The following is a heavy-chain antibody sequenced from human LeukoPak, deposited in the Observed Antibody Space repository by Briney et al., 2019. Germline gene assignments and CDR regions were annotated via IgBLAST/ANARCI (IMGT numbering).Heavy chain of an antibody. Sequence: GGSLRLSCAASGFTFSSYSMNWVRQAPGKGLEWVSYISSSSSTIYYADSVKGRFTISRDNAKNSLYLQMNSLRAEDTAVYYCAKEGVGSQDYWGQGTLVTVSS. CDR1: GFTFSSYS. CDR3: AKEGVGSQDY. J-gene: IGHJ4*02. V-gene: IGHV3-48*04. D-gene: IGHD1-26*01. CDR2: ISSSSSTI.